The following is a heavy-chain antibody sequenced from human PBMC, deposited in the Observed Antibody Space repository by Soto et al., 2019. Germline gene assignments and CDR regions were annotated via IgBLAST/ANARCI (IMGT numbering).Heavy chain of an antibody. D-gene: IGHD3-3*01. J-gene: IGHJ5*02. Sequence: PGGSLRLSCAASGFTFDDYGMSWVRHAPGKGLEWVSGINWNGGSTGYADSVKGRFTISRDNAKNSLYPQMNSLRAEDTALYYCARDRFNWFDPWGQGTLVTVSS. V-gene: IGHV3-20*04. CDR3: ARDRFNWFDP. CDR1: GFTFDDYG. CDR2: INWNGGST.